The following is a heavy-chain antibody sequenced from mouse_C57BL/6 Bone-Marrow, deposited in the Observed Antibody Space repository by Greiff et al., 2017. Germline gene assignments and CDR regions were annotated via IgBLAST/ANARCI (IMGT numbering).Heavy chain of an antibody. Sequence: QVQLQQSDAELVKPGASVKISCKVSGYTFTDHTIHWMKQRPEQGLEWIGYIYPRDGSTKYNEKFKGKATLTADKSSSTAYMQLNSLTSVDSADYFCARGGYYYGSSYSSMDYWGQGTSVTVSS. CDR1: GYTFTDHT. D-gene: IGHD1-1*01. CDR3: ARGGYYYGSSYSSMDY. J-gene: IGHJ4*01. CDR2: IYPRDGST. V-gene: IGHV1-78*01.